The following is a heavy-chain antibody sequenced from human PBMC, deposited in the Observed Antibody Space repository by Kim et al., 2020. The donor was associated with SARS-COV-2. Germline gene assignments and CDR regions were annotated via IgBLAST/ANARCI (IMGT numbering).Heavy chain of an antibody. CDR1: GFDFGAFW. V-gene: IGHV3-74*01. D-gene: IGHD6-19*01. CDR2: IYNDGSST. Sequence: GGSLRLSCAGSGFDFGAFWMHWVRQAPGKGLVWVGRIYNDGSSTDYGDSVKGRFTISRDNSNNILYLQMNSLRVEDTAVYFCSRVPYSTGFAYGMGVWGQGTTVTVSS. J-gene: IGHJ6*02. CDR3: SRVPYSTGFAYGMGV.